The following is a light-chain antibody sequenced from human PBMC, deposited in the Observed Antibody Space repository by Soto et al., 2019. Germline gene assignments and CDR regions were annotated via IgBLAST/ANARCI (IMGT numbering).Light chain of an antibody. Sequence: QSVLTQPASVSGSPGQSITISCAGTSSDVGRYDFVSWYQQHPGKAPKLIIFEVTKRPSGVSNRFSASKSGNTASLAISGLQAEDEADYYCCSYTASSLVFGEGTKLTVL. CDR3: CSYTASSLV. CDR1: SSDVGRYDF. CDR2: EVT. V-gene: IGLV2-23*02. J-gene: IGLJ2*01.